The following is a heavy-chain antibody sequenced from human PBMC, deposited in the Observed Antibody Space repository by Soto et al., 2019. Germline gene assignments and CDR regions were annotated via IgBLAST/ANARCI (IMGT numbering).Heavy chain of an antibody. CDR3: ARDTAVAGDDAFDI. CDR1: GGSIRSSNW. D-gene: IGHD6-19*01. V-gene: IGHV4-4*02. J-gene: IGHJ3*02. CDR2: IYHSGST. Sequence: PSETLCLTYAVSGGSIRSSNWWSWVRQPPGKGLEWIGEIYHSGSTNYNPSLKSRVTISVDKSKNQFSLKLSSVTAADTAVYYCARDTAVAGDDAFDIWGQGTMVTVSS.